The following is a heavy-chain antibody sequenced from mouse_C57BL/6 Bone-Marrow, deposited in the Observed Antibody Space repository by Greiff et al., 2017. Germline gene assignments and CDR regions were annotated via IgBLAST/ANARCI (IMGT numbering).Heavy chain of an antibody. CDR3: ASYGGYYLDY. D-gene: IGHD1-2*01. V-gene: IGHV1-50*01. CDR2: IDPSDSYT. CDR1: GYTFTSYW. J-gene: IGHJ2*01. Sequence: VQLQQPGAELVKPGASVKLSCKASGYTFTSYWMQWVKQRPGQGLEWIGEIDPSDSYTNYNQKFKGKATLTVDTSSSTAYMQLSSLTSEDSAVYYCASYGGYYLDYWGQGTTLTVSS.